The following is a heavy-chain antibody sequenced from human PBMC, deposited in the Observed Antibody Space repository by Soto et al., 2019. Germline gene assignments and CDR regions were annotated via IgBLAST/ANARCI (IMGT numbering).Heavy chain of an antibody. Sequence: GGAVKVSCKTSGYTFTDYYMHWVRPAPGQGFEWVGGINPKSGGPKYVPKFQGRVTVTRDTSTSTAYVELNRLTSDDTAVYYCASEDCRNTNCLKGFDYWGQGTLVTVSS. CDR2: INPKSGGP. CDR1: GYTFTDYY. D-gene: IGHD2-15*01. J-gene: IGHJ4*02. CDR3: ASEDCRNTNCLKGFDY. V-gene: IGHV1-2*02.